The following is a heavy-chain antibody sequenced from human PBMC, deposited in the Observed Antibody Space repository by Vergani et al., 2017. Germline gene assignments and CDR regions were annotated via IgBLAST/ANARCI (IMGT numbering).Heavy chain of an antibody. Sequence: QVQLQESGPGLVKPSQTLSLTCTVSGGSISSGSYYWSWIRQPAGKGLEWIWRIYTSGSTNYNPSLRSRVTISVDTSKNQFSLKLSSVTAADTAVYYCARAKPAARYNWFDPWGQGTLVTVSS. CDR1: GGSISSGSYY. CDR3: ARAKPAARYNWFDP. CDR2: IYTSGST. D-gene: IGHD2-2*01. J-gene: IGHJ5*02. V-gene: IGHV4-61*02.